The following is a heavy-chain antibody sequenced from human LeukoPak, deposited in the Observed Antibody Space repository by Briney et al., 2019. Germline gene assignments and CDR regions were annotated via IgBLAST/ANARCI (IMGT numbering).Heavy chain of an antibody. Sequence: GGSLRLSCAASGFTFSSYEMNWVRQAPGKGLEWVSYISSSGSTIYYADSVKGRFTISRDNAKNSLYLQMSSLRSEDTAVYYCAADGGSYYFWGQGTLVTVSS. J-gene: IGHJ4*02. CDR3: AADGGSYYF. V-gene: IGHV3-48*03. D-gene: IGHD1-26*01. CDR1: GFTFSSYE. CDR2: ISSSGSTI.